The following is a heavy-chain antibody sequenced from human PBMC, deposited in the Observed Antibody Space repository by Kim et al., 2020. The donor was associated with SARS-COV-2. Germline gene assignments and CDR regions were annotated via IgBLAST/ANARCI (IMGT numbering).Heavy chain of an antibody. J-gene: IGHJ4*02. D-gene: IGHD6-19*01. V-gene: IGHV3-23*01. CDR1: GFTFSNYA. CDR2: ISSSGVDT. CDR3: AKGMGSSAWFPWDF. Sequence: GGSLRLSCAASGFTFSNYAMSWVRQAPGKGLEWVSAISSSGVDTYFAGFVMGRFTISRDFSENTLELQVNSLRAEDTAVYYCAKGMGSSAWFPWDFWGQGTLLTVSS.